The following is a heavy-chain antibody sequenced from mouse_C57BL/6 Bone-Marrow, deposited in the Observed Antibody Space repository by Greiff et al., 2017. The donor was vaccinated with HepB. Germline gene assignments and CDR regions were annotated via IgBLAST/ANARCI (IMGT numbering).Heavy chain of an antibody. CDR2: IWTGGGT. J-gene: IGHJ4*01. CDR3: ARNLCQYGSSYGWGMDY. CDR1: GFSLTSYA. D-gene: IGHD1-1*01. V-gene: IGHV2-9-1*01. Sequence: VKLMESGPGLVAPSQSLSITCTVSGFSLTSYAISWVRQPPGKGLEWLGVIWTGGGTNYNSALKSRLSISKDNSKSQVFLKMNSLQTDDTARYYCARNLCQYGSSYGWGMDYWGQGTSVTVSS.